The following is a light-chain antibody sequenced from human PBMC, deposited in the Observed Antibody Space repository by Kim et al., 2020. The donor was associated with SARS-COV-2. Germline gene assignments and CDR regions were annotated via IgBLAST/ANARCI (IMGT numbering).Light chain of an antibody. CDR1: KLGDKY. CDR2: QDS. CDR3: QAWDSSTVV. J-gene: IGLJ2*01. V-gene: IGLV3-1*01. Sequence: VSPGQTASITCSGDKLGDKYACWYKQKTGQSPVLVIYQDSKRPSGIPERFSGSNSGNTATLTISGTQAMDEADYYCQAWDSSTVVFGGGTKLTVL.